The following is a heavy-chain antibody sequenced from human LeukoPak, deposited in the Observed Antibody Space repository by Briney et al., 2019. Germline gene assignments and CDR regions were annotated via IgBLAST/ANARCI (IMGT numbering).Heavy chain of an antibody. CDR2: IYYSGST. Sequence: PSETLSLTCTVSGVSISSYYWSWIRQPPGKGLEWIGYIYYSGSTNYNPSLKSRVTISVDTSKNQFSLKLSSVTAADTAVYYCARSVADEWLPWRTDYWGQGTLVTVSS. V-gene: IGHV4-59*01. J-gene: IGHJ4*02. CDR1: GVSISSYY. CDR3: ARSVADEWLPWRTDY. D-gene: IGHD3-3*01.